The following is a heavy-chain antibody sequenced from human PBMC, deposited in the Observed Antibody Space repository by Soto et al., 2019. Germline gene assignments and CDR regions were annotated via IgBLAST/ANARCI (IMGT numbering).Heavy chain of an antibody. CDR3: TTAFEY. J-gene: IGHJ4*02. CDR2: IDIDGSGT. CDR1: GFTFTNFW. V-gene: IGHV3-74*01. Sequence: GGSLRLSCAASGFTFTNFWIHWVRQAPGKGLVWVARIDIDGSGTSYADFVKGRFTISRDNAKNTVSLQMSSLSVEDTALYYCTTAFEYWGQGAPVTVSS.